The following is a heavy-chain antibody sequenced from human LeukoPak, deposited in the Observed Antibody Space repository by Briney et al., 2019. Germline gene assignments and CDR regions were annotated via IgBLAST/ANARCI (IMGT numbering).Heavy chain of an antibody. Sequence: GESLTISCKGSGYSFTSYWIGWVRQMPGKGLEWMGIIYPGDSDTRYSPSFQGQVTISADKSINTAYLQWSSLKASDTAMYYCARRGGVGYSYGPIDYWGQGTLVTVSS. V-gene: IGHV5-51*03. D-gene: IGHD5-18*01. CDR3: ARRGGVGYSYGPIDY. CDR2: IYPGDSDT. J-gene: IGHJ4*02. CDR1: GYSFTSYW.